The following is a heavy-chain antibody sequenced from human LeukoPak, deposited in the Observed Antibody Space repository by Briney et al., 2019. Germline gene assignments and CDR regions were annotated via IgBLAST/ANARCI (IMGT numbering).Heavy chain of an antibody. D-gene: IGHD3-10*01. CDR2: NYYSGST. CDR3: ASAAGGVFDY. V-gene: IGHV4-59*01. J-gene: IGHJ4*02. Sequence: SETLSLTCTVSGGSISSYYWSWIRQPPGKGLEWIGYNYYSGSTNYNPSLKSRVTISVDTSKNQFSLKLSSVTAADTAVYYCASAAGGVFDYWGQGTLVTVSS. CDR1: GGSISSYY.